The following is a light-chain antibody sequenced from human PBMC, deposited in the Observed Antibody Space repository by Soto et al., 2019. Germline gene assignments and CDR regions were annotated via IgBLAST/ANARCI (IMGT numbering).Light chain of an antibody. CDR1: SSDIGHYDY. Sequence: QSALTQPASVSGSPGQSITISCTGTSSDIGHYDYVSWYQQHPGKAPKLLIYHVTYRPSGVSNRYSGSKSGISASLTISGLQADDEADYYCCSLTTSHTYVFGSGTKVTVL. CDR2: HVT. CDR3: CSLTTSHTYV. V-gene: IGLV2-14*03. J-gene: IGLJ1*01.